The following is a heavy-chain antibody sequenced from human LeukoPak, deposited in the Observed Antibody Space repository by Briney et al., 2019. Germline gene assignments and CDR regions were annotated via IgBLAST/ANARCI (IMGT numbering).Heavy chain of an antibody. J-gene: IGHJ4*02. Sequence: GGSLRLSCAASGNYWMHWVRQAPGKGLVWVSHINSDGSWTSYVDSVKGRFTISKDNAKNTVYLQMNSLRAEDTAVYYCVSFYETYWGRGTLVTVSS. CDR3: VSFYETY. D-gene: IGHD2/OR15-2a*01. V-gene: IGHV3-74*01. CDR2: INSDGSWT. CDR1: GNYW.